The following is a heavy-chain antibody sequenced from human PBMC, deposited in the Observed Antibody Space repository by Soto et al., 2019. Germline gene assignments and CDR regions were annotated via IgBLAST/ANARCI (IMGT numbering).Heavy chain of an antibody. CDR2: IYYNWNT. D-gene: IGHD3-16*01. CDR1: ADSFSKYY. V-gene: IGHV4-59*01. CDR3: ASVTFGGVVLAQ. J-gene: IGHJ4*02. Sequence: KASETLSLTGTVSADSFSKYYWTWIRQPPGKGLEWIGYIYYNWNTNYNPSLKRRVTISVDTSKKEISLKLSSVTAADTAVYYCASVTFGGVVLAQWGQGTLVTVSS.